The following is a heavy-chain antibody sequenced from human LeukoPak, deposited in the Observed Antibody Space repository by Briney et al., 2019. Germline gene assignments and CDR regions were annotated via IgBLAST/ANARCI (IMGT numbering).Heavy chain of an antibody. CDR3: AGRPTGYSSGYIF. D-gene: IGHD5-18*01. CDR1: GFTFSNYA. CDR2: VSGSSHKI. J-gene: IGHJ1*01. V-gene: IGHV3-23*01. Sequence: GGSLRLSCVASGFTFSNYAMSWVRQAPNKGLDWVSVVSGSSHKIRYADSVKGRFTISRDNFENALYLQMNNLRAEDTALYYCAGRPTGYSSGYIFWGQGALVTVSS.